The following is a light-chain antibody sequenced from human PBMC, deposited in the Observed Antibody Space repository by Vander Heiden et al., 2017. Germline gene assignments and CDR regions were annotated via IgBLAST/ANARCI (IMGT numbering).Light chain of an antibody. Sequence: VLTQPPSASGTPGQRGTIPCIGSSSNIGSNTVSWYQQLPGTAPKLLIYSNNQRPSGVPDRFSGSKSGTSASLAISGLQSEDEADYYCAAWDDSLNGWVFGGGTKLTVL. V-gene: IGLV1-44*01. J-gene: IGLJ3*02. CDR1: SSNIGSNT. CDR3: AAWDDSLNGWV. CDR2: SNN.